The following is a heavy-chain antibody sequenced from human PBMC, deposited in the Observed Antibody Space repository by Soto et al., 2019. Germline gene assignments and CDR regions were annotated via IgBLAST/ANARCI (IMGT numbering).Heavy chain of an antibody. CDR3: ARDRGIQLWFDFDY. CDR1: GFTFSTYA. Sequence: VGSLRLSCAASGFTFSTYAMNWVRQAPGKGLEWVAVILYDGSIEHYADSVKGRFTASRDNSKNTVYLQMNSLTPEDTAVYYCARDRGIQLWFDFDYWGQGTLVTVSS. D-gene: IGHD5-18*01. J-gene: IGHJ4*02. V-gene: IGHV3-30-3*01. CDR2: ILYDGSIE.